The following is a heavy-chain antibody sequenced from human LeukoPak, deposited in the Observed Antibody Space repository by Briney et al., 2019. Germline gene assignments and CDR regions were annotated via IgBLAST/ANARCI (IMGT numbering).Heavy chain of an antibody. J-gene: IGHJ4*02. CDR3: ARDFVAAAGIDY. D-gene: IGHD6-13*01. CDR2: ITSSSRYI. V-gene: IGHV3-21*01. Sequence: PGGSLRLSCEASGFPFSSNSMSWVRQARGKGLEWVSSITSSSRYIYYADSVKGRFTISRDIAKNSLYLQMNSLRAEDTAVYYCARDFVAAAGIDYWGQGTLVTVSS. CDR1: GFPFSSNS.